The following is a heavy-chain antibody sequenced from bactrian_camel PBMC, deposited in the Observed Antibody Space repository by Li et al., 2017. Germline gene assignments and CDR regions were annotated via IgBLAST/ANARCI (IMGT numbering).Heavy chain of an antibody. CDR1: GYNIKDYC. Sequence: HVQLVESGGGSVQAGGSLRLSCVVSGYNIKDYCTSWIRQAPGENEEGVAFIGDDGTSYIDSVQGRFTISKDNAKNTLYLQMNSLKTEDTAMYYCARDKDGGSWYGADFGYWGQGTQVTVS. V-gene: IGHV3S1*01. D-gene: IGHD6*01. J-gene: IGHJ6*01. CDR3: ARDKDGGSWYGADFGY. CDR2: IGDDGT.